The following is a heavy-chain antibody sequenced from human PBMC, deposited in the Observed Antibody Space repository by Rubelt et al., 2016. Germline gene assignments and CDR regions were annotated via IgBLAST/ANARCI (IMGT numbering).Heavy chain of an antibody. CDR1: GGSFSGYY. J-gene: IGHJ3*02. CDR2: IDHSGST. Sequence: QVQLQQGGAGLLKPSETLSLTCAVYGGSFSGYYWSWIRQPPGKGLEWIGEIDHSGSTYYNPSLKSRVTISVDTSKNQFSLKLSSVTAADTAVYYCARRNGYSSGWYSIRGAFDIWGQGTMVTVSS. CDR3: ARRNGYSSGWYSIRGAFDI. D-gene: IGHD6-19*01. V-gene: IGHV4-34*02.